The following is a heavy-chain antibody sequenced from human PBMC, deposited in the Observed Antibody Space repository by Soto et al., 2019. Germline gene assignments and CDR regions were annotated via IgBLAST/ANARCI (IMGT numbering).Heavy chain of an antibody. CDR3: ARDTRHSSSSPEGPFGYYGMDV. V-gene: IGHV3-21*01. D-gene: IGHD6-13*01. CDR2: ISSSSSYI. CDR1: GFTFSSYS. Sequence: EVQLVESGGGLVKPGGSLRLSCAASGFTFSSYSMNWVRQAPGKGLEWVSSISSSSSYIYYADSVKGRFTISRDNAKNALYLQMNSLRAEDTAVYYCARDTRHSSSSPEGPFGYYGMDVWGQGTTVTVSS. J-gene: IGHJ6*02.